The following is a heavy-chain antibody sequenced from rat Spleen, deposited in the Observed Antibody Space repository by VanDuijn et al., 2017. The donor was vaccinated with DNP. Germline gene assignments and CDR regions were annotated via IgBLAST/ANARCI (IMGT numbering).Heavy chain of an antibody. Sequence: EVQLQESGPGLVKPSQSLSLTCSVTGYSISSSYRWNWIRKFPGNKLEWMGYINSAGSTGYNPSLKSRISITRDTSKNQFFLHLNSVTTEDTATYYCARGNDGYFPNWYFDFWGPGTMVTVSS. J-gene: IGHJ1*01. D-gene: IGHD1-12*03. V-gene: IGHV3-3*01. CDR1: GYSISSSYR. CDR3: ARGNDGYFPNWYFDF. CDR2: INSAGST.